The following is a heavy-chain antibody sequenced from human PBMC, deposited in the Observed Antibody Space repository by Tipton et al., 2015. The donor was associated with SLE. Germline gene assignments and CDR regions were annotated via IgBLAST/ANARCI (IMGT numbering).Heavy chain of an antibody. D-gene: IGHD1-26*01. Sequence: SLRLSCAASGLSFSDYWMHWVRQSPGKGLVWVSRINGDGSSTNYADSVKGRFTISRDNSKNTLFLQMNSLRAEDTAVYYCAREYSGSYYPNFDYWGQGTLVTVSS. J-gene: IGHJ4*02. CDR1: GLSFSDYW. V-gene: IGHV3-74*01. CDR3: AREYSGSYYPNFDY. CDR2: INGDGSST.